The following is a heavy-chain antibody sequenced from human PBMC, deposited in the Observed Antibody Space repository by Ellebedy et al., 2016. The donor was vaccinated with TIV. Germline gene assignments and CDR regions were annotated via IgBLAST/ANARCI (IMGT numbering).Heavy chain of an antibody. CDR2: INSDGSST. J-gene: IGHJ5*02. D-gene: IGHD3-10*01. CDR1: GFTFSRHW. Sequence: GESLKISCAASGFTFSRHWMHWVRQAPGKGLVWVSRINSDGSSTSYADSVKGRFTISRDNAKNTLYLQMNSLTVEDTAVYYCARDVLFGEIWPWGQGTLVTVSS. CDR3: ARDVLFGEIWP. V-gene: IGHV3-74*01.